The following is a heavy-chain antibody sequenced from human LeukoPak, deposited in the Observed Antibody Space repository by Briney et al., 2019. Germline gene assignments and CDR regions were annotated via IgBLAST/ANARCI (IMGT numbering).Heavy chain of an antibody. CDR2: INPNSGGT. V-gene: IGHV1-2*02. Sequence: GASVKVSCKASGYTFTGYYMHWVRQAPGQGLEWMGWINPNSGGTNYAQKFQGRVTMTRDTSISTAYMELSRLRSDDTAVYYCARDSGYCSGGSCSISFDYWGRGTLVTVSA. J-gene: IGHJ2*01. CDR1: GYTFTGYY. CDR3: ARDSGYCSGGSCSISFDY. D-gene: IGHD2-15*01.